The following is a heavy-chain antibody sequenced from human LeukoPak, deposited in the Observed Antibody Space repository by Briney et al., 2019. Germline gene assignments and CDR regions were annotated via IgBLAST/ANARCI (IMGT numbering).Heavy chain of an antibody. J-gene: IGHJ4*02. V-gene: IGHV3-33*01. CDR2: IWYDGSNK. CDR1: GFTFSRNA. D-gene: IGHD5-18*01. CDR3: VSRDGYSYGLDY. Sequence: GRSLRLSCAASGFTFSRNAMHWVRQAPGKGLEWVTVIWYDGSNKYYADSVKGRFTISRDNSKNTLYLQMNSLRVEDTAVYYCVSRDGYSYGLDYWGQGTPATVSS.